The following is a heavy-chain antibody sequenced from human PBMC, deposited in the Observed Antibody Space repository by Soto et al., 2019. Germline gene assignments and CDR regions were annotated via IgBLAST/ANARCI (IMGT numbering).Heavy chain of an antibody. CDR1: GYSFAGYW. Sequence: LKISCKGSGYSFAGYWITWVRQKPGKGLEWMGRIDPSDSQTYYSPSLRGHVTISVTKSITTVFLQWSSLRASDTAMYYCARQIYDSDTGPNFQYYFDSWGQGTPVTVSS. J-gene: IGHJ4*02. CDR3: ARQIYDSDTGPNFQYYFDS. D-gene: IGHD3-22*01. CDR2: IDPSDSQT. V-gene: IGHV5-10-1*01.